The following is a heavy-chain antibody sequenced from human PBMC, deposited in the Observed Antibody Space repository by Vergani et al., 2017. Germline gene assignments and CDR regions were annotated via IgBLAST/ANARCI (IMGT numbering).Heavy chain of an antibody. J-gene: IGHJ4*02. CDR3: ATGAGPFDI. V-gene: IGHV4-4*07. D-gene: IGHD7-27*01. CDR1: GAPISYWC. CDR2: FCPSGST. Sequence: QVQMQESGPGLVKTSETLSLTCSASGAPISYWCWSWLRQPAGKGLEWIGRFCPSGSTNYKPSLKSRVTMSIDTSKNQFSLKLTSVTAADTAVYYCATGAGPFDIWCQGTLVTVSS.